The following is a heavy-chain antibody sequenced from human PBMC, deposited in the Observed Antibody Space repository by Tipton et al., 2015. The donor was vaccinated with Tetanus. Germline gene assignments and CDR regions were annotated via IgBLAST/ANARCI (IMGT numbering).Heavy chain of an antibody. Sequence: TLSLTCVGYGESLRDYFWTWIRQPPGKGLEWIGEINHGGDTNFSPSLKSRVSMSVDTSKRQFSLSLTSVTAADTAVYYCARPHYQYWYFDLWGRGTLVTVSS. CDR2: INHGGDT. V-gene: IGHV4-34*01. J-gene: IGHJ2*01. CDR1: GESLRDYF. D-gene: IGHD2-2*01. CDR3: ARPHYQYWYFDL.